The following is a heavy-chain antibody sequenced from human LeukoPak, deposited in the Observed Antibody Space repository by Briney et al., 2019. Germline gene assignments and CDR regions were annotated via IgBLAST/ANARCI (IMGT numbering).Heavy chain of an antibody. J-gene: IGHJ4*02. Sequence: GGSLRLSCAASGFSFSSFWMHRVRQAPGKGLVWVSRINKDGTTTAYADSVKGRFTISRDNAKNTLYLQMSGLRDDDTAVYYCVNELVWLRELWYWGQGALVTVSS. CDR3: VNELVWLRELWY. CDR1: GFSFSSFW. V-gene: IGHV3-74*01. CDR2: INKDGTTT. D-gene: IGHD3-10*01.